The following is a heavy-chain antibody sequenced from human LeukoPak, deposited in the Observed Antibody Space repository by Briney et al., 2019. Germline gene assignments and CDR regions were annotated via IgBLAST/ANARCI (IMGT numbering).Heavy chain of an antibody. CDR2: IYYSGST. Sequence: SETLSLTCTVSGGSISSHYWSWIRQPPGKGLEWIGYIYYSGSTNYNPSLKSRVTISVDTSKNQFSLKLSSVTAADTAVYYCARGQWLVDYWGQGTLVTVSS. CDR3: ARGQWLVDY. J-gene: IGHJ4*02. D-gene: IGHD6-19*01. CDR1: GGSISSHY. V-gene: IGHV4-59*11.